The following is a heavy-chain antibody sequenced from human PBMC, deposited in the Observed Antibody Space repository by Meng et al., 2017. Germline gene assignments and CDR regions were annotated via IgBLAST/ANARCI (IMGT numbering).Heavy chain of an antibody. CDR1: EGTFSRYA. CDR3: ARVLRDGYNLGY. J-gene: IGHJ4*02. V-gene: IGHV1-69*01. CDR2: IIPIFGTA. D-gene: IGHD5-24*01. Sequence: QGQVVQSGSRVQKAGSSVKVSFKASEGTFSRYAISWVRQPPGQGLGWMGGIIPIFGTANYAQKFQGRVTITADESTSTAYMELSSLRSEDTAVYYCARVLRDGYNLGYWGQGTLVTVSS.